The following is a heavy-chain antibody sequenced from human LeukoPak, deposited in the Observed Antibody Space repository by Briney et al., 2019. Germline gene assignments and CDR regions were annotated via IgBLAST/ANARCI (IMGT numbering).Heavy chain of an antibody. J-gene: IGHJ6*04. CDR3: ARDKETGGITV. Sequence: PSETLSLTCTVSGGSISSYYWSWIRQPPGKGLEWIGEINHSGSTNYNPSLKSRVTISVDTSKNQFSLKLSSVTAADTAVYYCARDKETGGITVWGKGTTVTVSS. V-gene: IGHV4-34*01. D-gene: IGHD1-14*01. CDR2: INHSGST. CDR1: GGSISSYY.